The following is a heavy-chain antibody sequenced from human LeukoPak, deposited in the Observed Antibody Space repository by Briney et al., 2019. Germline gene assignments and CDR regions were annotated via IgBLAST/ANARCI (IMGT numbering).Heavy chain of an antibody. Sequence: SETLSLTCAVYGGSFSGYYWSWIRQPPGKGLEWIGEINHSGSTNYNPFLKSRVTISVDTSKNQFSLKLSSVTAADTAVYYCARGRRNYYGSGSYYRFDYWGQGTLVTVSS. CDR2: INHSGST. V-gene: IGHV4-34*01. CDR3: ARGRRNYYGSGSYYRFDY. D-gene: IGHD3-10*01. J-gene: IGHJ4*02. CDR1: GGSFSGYY.